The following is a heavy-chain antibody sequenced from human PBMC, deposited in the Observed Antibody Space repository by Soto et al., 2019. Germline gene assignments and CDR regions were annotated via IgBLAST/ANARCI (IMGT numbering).Heavy chain of an antibody. V-gene: IGHV1-46*01. D-gene: IGHD2-2*01. J-gene: IGHJ5*02. CDR2: INPSGGST. Sequence: QVQLVQSGAEVKKPGASVKVSCKASGYTFTSYYMHWVRQAPGQGLEWMGIINPSGGSTSYAQKFQGRVTMTRDTSTSTVYMELSSLRSGDTAVYYCARDKGVVPAAIVSGWFDPWGQGTLVTVSS. CDR1: GYTFTSYY. CDR3: ARDKGVVPAAIVSGWFDP.